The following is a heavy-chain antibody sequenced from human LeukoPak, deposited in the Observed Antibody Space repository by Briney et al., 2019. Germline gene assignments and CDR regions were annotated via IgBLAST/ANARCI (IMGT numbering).Heavy chain of an antibody. CDR2: ISSNGGST. Sequence: GGSLRLSCAASGSTFSSYAMHWVRQAPGKGLEYVSAISSNGGSTYYANSAKGRFTISRDNSKNTLYLQMGSLRAEDMAVYYCARSLVVITPTFDYWGQGTLVTVSS. CDR1: GSTFSSYA. V-gene: IGHV3-64*01. D-gene: IGHD3-22*01. CDR3: ARSLVVITPTFDY. J-gene: IGHJ4*02.